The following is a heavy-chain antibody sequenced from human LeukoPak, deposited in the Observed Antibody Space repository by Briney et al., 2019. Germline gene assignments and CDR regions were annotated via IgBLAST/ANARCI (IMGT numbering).Heavy chain of an antibody. J-gene: IGHJ6*03. CDR3: ASQQSFHYYYMDV. D-gene: IGHD2/OR15-2a*01. Sequence: ASVKVSCKASGYTFTGYYMHWVRQAPGQGLEWMGWINPNSGGTNYAQKFQGRVTMTRDTSISTAYMELSRLRAEDTAVYYCASQQSFHYYYMDVWGKGTTVTVSS. V-gene: IGHV1-2*02. CDR1: GYTFTGYY. CDR2: INPNSGGT.